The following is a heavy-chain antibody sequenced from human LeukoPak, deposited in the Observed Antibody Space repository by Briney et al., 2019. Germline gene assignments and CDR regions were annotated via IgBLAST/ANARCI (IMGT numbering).Heavy chain of an antibody. D-gene: IGHD3-22*01. CDR1: GFTFDDFA. V-gene: IGHV3-9*01. CDR2: ISWNSGGL. Sequence: GGSLRLSCAASGFTFDDFALHWVRQVPGKGLEWVSGISWNSGGLGYADSVKGRFTISRDNTKNSLYLQMNSLRAEDTALYYCVKETGYNYDSSGFYYFDYWGQGTLVTASS. CDR3: VKETGYNYDSSGFYYFDY. J-gene: IGHJ4*02.